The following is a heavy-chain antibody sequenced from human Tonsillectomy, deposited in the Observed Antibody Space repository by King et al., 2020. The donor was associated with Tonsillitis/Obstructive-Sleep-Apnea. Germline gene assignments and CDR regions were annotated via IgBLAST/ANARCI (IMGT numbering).Heavy chain of an antibody. J-gene: IGHJ4*02. D-gene: IGHD6-19*01. CDR2: IDHSGST. CDR3: AREGSTGWFDY. Sequence: VQLQQWGAGLLKPSETLSLTCAVYGGSFSGYYWSWLRQPPGKGLEWIGAIDHSGSTNYNPSLKSRVTISVDTSTNQLSLKLSSVTAADTAVFYCAREGSTGWFDYWGQGTLVTVSS. V-gene: IGHV4-34*01. CDR1: GGSFSGYY.